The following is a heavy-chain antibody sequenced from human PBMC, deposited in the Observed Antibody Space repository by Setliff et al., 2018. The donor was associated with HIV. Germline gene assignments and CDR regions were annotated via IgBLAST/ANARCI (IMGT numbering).Heavy chain of an antibody. D-gene: IGHD4-17*01. V-gene: IGHV1-18*01. CDR1: GYTFTSYA. Sequence: ASVKVSCKASGYTFTSYAIHWVRQAPGQGLEWMGWISAYIGDTKYAQRFQGRVSMTRDTSTSTVYMELSSLKSEDTAVYYCARGQASNDYGVSFWGQGTMVTVSS. CDR3: ARGQASNDYGVSF. CDR2: ISAYIGDT. J-gene: IGHJ3*01.